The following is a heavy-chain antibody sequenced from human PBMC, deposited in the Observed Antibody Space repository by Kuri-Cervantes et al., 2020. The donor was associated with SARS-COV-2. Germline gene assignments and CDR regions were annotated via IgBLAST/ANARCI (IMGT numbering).Heavy chain of an antibody. J-gene: IGHJ4*02. CDR2: ISVSGGST. V-gene: IGHV3-23*01. Sequence: GESLKISCAASGFSFSSYGMNWVRQAPGKGLEWVSTISVSGGSTYYADSVKGRFTISRDSSENTLYLQMNSLRAEDTAVYYCARAYCGGDCEFDYWGQGTLVTVSS. CDR1: GFSFSSYG. CDR3: ARAYCGGDCEFDY. D-gene: IGHD2-21*02.